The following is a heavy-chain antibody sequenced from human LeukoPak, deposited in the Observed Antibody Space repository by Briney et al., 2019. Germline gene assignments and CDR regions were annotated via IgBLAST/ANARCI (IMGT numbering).Heavy chain of an antibody. V-gene: IGHV1-2*06. J-gene: IGHJ6*02. CDR1: GYTFTGYY. CDR3: ARGKGRITIFGVVDEAYGMDV. CDR2: INPNSGGT. Sequence: GASVKVSCKASGYTFTGYYMHWVRQAPGRGLEWMGRINPNSGGTNYAQKFQGRVTVTRDTSISTAYMELSRLRSDDTAVYYCARGKGRITIFGVVDEAYGMDVWGQGTTVTVSS. D-gene: IGHD3-3*01.